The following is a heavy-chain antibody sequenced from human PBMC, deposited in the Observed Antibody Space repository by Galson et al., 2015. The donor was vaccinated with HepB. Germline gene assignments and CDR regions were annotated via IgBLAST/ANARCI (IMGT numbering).Heavy chain of an antibody. CDR2: INPNSGGT. CDR3: AREYYDSSGGTSGGDFDY. Sequence: SVKVSCKASGYTFTGYYMHWVRQAPGQGLEWMGWINPNSGGTNYAQKFQGRVTMTRDTSISTAYMELSRLRSDDTAVYYCAREYYDSSGGTSGGDFDYWGQGTLVTVSS. V-gene: IGHV1-2*02. CDR1: GYTFTGYY. J-gene: IGHJ4*02. D-gene: IGHD3-22*01.